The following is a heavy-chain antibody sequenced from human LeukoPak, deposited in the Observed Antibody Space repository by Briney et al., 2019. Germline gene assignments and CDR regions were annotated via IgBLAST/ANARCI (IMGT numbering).Heavy chain of an antibody. CDR3: ARDGYDYGDSLDY. Sequence: GGSLRLSCAASGFTFSSYEMNWVRRAPGKGLEWVSYISTSGSTIYYADSVKGRFTISRDNAKNSLYLQMNGLRAEDMAVYYCARDGYDYGDSLDYWGQGTLVTVSS. CDR1: GFTFSSYE. J-gene: IGHJ4*02. V-gene: IGHV3-48*03. D-gene: IGHD4-17*01. CDR2: ISTSGSTI.